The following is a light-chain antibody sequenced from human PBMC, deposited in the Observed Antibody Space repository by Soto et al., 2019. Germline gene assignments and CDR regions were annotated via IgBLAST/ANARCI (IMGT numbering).Light chain of an antibody. Sequence: DIQMTQSPSTLSAFVGDRVTITCRASQSISSWLAWYQQKPGKAPKLLIYKASNVESGVPSRFSGSGSGTELTLTISSLQPDDFATYYCQQYNSYPWTFGQGTKVEI. CDR1: QSISSW. J-gene: IGKJ1*01. CDR2: KAS. CDR3: QQYNSYPWT. V-gene: IGKV1-5*03.